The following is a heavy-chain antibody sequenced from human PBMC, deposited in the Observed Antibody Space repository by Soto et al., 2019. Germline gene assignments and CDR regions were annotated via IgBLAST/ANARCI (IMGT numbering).Heavy chain of an antibody. D-gene: IGHD3-22*01. Sequence: ASVKVSCKTSGYIFTDHPIHWVRQSPGQGLQWVGWVHPDSGGTNVAQAFQDRVTMTADTSITTAYMDLARLRPDDTAIFYCARGAQGFFPVSGIYFYFDHWGQGTLVTAPQ. CDR3: ARGAQGFFPVSGIYFYFDH. J-gene: IGHJ4*02. CDR2: VHPDSGGT. V-gene: IGHV1-2*02. CDR1: GYIFTDHP.